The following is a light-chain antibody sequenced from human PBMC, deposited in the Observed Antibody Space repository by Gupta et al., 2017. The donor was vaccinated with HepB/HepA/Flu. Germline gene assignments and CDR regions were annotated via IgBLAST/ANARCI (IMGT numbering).Light chain of an antibody. V-gene: IGKV3-20*01. Sequence: EIVLTQSPGTLSLSPGERATLSCRASQSVSSSYLAWYQQKPGQAPRLIIYGASSSATGIPGRFSGCGSQTDFTLTSSRREYEDFAVYYAQQYGSSSTFGQWTRLEIK. CDR2: GAS. CDR1: QSVSSSY. CDR3: QQYGSSST. J-gene: IGKJ5*01.